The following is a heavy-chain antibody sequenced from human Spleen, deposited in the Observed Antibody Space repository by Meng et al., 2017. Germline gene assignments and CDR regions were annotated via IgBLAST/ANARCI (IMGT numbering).Heavy chain of an antibody. Sequence: SETLSLTCTVSGDFISSYYWSWIRQIPGKGLEWIGYISYSAGTDYNPSLKSRVTIFIDKSKKQFSLKLTSVTAADTAVYYCARAERQWLAARHAFDIWGQGTMVTVSS. V-gene: IGHV4-59*12. CDR3: ARAERQWLAARHAFDI. D-gene: IGHD6-19*01. CDR1: GDFISSYY. CDR2: ISYSAGT. J-gene: IGHJ3*02.